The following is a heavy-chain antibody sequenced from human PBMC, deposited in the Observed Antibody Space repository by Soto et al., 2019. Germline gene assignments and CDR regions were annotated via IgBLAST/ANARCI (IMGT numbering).Heavy chain of an antibody. CDR1: GYIFAGYY. CDR3: ARVWYYDSVWGSYGLAH. Sequence: QVQLVQSGAEVKMPGASVKVSCKASGYIFAGYYMAWVRQVPGQGLEWRGWINPKGGATDYPPQFPDRVTGTMDMSITTAYMYLTRLTTDDTAVYYCARVWYYDSVWGSYGLAHWGQGTLITVSS. J-gene: IGHJ4*02. D-gene: IGHD3-16*02. V-gene: IGHV1-2*02. CDR2: INPKGGAT.